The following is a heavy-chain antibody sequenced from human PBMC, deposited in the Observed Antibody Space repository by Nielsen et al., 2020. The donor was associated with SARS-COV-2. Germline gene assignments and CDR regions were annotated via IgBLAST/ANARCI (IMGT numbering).Heavy chain of an antibody. J-gene: IGHJ4*02. D-gene: IGHD5-12*01. Sequence: GGSLRLSCAASGFTFDDYAMHWVRQAPGKGLEWVSGISWNSGSIGYADSVKGRFTISRDNAKNSLYLQMNSLRAEDTALYYCASGHTRGYWGQGTLVTVS. V-gene: IGHV3-9*01. CDR1: GFTFDDYA. CDR3: ASGHTRGY. CDR2: ISWNSGSI.